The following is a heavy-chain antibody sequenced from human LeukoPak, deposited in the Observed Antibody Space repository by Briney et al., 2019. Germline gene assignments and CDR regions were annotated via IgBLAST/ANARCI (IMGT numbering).Heavy chain of an antibody. D-gene: IGHD6-13*01. CDR3: ARGGYSSWFDP. CDR1: DDSITMYY. J-gene: IGHJ5*02. CDR2: VDHTGST. Sequence: PSETLSLTCSVSDDSITMYYWTWIRQPPGKGLEWIGYVDHTGSTNFNPSLNGRVSISRDTTKNLFSLRLRSVTAADTAVYYCARGGYSSWFDPWGRGTLVTVSS. V-gene: IGHV4-59*12.